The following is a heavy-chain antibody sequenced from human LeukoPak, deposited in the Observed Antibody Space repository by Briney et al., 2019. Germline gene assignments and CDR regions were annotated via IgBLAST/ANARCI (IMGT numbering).Heavy chain of an antibody. CDR1: GFTFSSYW. CDR2: IKEDGSEK. D-gene: IGHD3-9*01. CDR3: ARDRYLSAA. J-gene: IGHJ4*02. Sequence: GGSLRLSCAASGFTFSSYWMSWVRQAPGKGLEWVANIKEDGSEKYCVNSVKGRFTISRDNAKNSLYLQMNSLKVEDTAVYYCARDRYLSAAWGQGTLVTVSS. V-gene: IGHV3-7*01.